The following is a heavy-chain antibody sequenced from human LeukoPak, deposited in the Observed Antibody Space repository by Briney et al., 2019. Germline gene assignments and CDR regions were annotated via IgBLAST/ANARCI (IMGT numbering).Heavy chain of an antibody. J-gene: IGHJ4*02. CDR3: AREPTYTSSWYTTCDY. V-gene: IGHV3-7*01. Sequence: GGSLRLSCAASGFTFSSYWMSWVRQAPGKGLEWVANIKQDGSEKYYVDSVKGRFTISRDNGKNSVYLQMNSLRAEDTAVYYCAREPTYTSSWYTTCDYWGQGTLVSVSS. CDR2: IKQDGSEK. CDR1: GFTFSSYW. D-gene: IGHD6-13*01.